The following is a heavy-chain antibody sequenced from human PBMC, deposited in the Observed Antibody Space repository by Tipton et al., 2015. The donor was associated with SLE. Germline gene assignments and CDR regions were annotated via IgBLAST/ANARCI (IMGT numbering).Heavy chain of an antibody. J-gene: IGHJ6*02. V-gene: IGHV3-23*01. CDR3: ARDVDPTDYYYYAVDV. CDR2: ISGSGANT. CDR1: GFTFSSYG. Sequence: SLRLSCAASGFTFSSYGMSWVRQAPGKGLEWVSGISGSGANTYYADSVEGRFTISRDNSKRTLNLQMNSLRAEDTAVYYCARDVDPTDYYYYAVDVWGQGTTVTVSS.